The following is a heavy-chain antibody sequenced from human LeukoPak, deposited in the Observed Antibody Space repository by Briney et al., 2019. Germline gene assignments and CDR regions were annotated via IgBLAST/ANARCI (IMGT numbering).Heavy chain of an antibody. Sequence: GASVKASCKASGYTFTSYDINWVRQATGQGLEWMGWMNPNSGNTGYAQKFQGRVTITRNTSISTAYMELSSLRSEGTAVYYCARARHSNWNYDNEFGGFDPWGQGTLVTVSS. CDR1: GYTFTSYD. CDR3: ARARHSNWNYDNEFGGFDP. CDR2: MNPNSGNT. D-gene: IGHD1-7*01. V-gene: IGHV1-8*03. J-gene: IGHJ5*02.